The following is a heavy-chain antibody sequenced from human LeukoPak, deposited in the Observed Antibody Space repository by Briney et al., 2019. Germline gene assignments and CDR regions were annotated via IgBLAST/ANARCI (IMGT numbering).Heavy chain of an antibody. J-gene: IGHJ3*02. Sequence: PGGSLRLSCAASGFTFSSYGMSWVRQAPGKGLEWVSAISGSGGSTYYADSVKGRFTISRDNSKNTLYLQMNSLRAKDTAVYYCAKEGHYYDSSGYAENDAFDIWGQGTMVTVSS. CDR1: GFTFSSYG. D-gene: IGHD3-22*01. CDR2: ISGSGGST. V-gene: IGHV3-23*01. CDR3: AKEGHYYDSSGYAENDAFDI.